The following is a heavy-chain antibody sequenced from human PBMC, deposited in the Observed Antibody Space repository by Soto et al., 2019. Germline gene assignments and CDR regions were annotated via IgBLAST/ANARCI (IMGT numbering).Heavy chain of an antibody. J-gene: IGHJ4*02. CDR1: GFTFNNFA. CDR3: ARCPGEKCARNTIFGVVGDGYDY. Sequence: PGGSLRLSCAASGFTFNNFAMSWVRQAPGKGLEWVSSISDGGGSTYYGDSVKGRFTISRDNSKNTLYLQMNSLRAEDTAVYYCARCPGEKCARNTIFGVVGDGYDYLGQGTLVTVSS. CDR2: ISDGGGST. V-gene: IGHV3-23*01. D-gene: IGHD3-3*01.